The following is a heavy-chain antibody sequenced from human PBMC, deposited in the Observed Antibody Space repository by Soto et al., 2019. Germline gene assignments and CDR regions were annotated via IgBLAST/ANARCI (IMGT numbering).Heavy chain of an antibody. V-gene: IGHV1-18*01. CDR1: GYTFSSYG. J-gene: IGHJ4*02. CDR2: ISAYNGNT. CDR3: ARGPAVAGTSLSDY. D-gene: IGHD6-19*01. Sequence: ASVKVSCKASGYTFSSYGITWMRQAPGQGLEWMGWISAYNGNTNPAQKVQGRLTMTTDTFTSTAYMELRSLRSDDTAVYYCARGPAVAGTSLSDYWGQGTLVTVSS.